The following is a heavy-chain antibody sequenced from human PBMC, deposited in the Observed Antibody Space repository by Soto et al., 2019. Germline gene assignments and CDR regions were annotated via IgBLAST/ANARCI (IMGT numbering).Heavy chain of an antibody. CDR3: ARVSDY. CDR2: IKSDGSST. CDR1: GFSFSSYW. V-gene: IGHV3-74*01. Sequence: GGSLRLSCAASGFSFSSYWMHWVRQAPGKGLVWVSRIKSDGSSTTYADSVKGRFTISRDNAKNTLYLQMNSLRAEDTAVYYCARVSDYWSQGTLVTVSS. J-gene: IGHJ4*02.